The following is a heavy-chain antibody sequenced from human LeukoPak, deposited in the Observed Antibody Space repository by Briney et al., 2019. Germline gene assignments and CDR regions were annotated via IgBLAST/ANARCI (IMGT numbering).Heavy chain of an antibody. CDR2: MNQDGNER. D-gene: IGHD3-10*01. CDR1: GFMFSAYY. CDR3: AKDRVDGSGSQFDS. Sequence: GGSLRLSCGASGFMFSAYYMTWVRHFPGRGLEWVANMNQDGNERNYMDSVKGRFTISKDNAMDTLFLQMNSLRADDTAVYYCAKDRVDGSGSQFDSWGQGSLVTVSS. J-gene: IGHJ4*02. V-gene: IGHV3-7*03.